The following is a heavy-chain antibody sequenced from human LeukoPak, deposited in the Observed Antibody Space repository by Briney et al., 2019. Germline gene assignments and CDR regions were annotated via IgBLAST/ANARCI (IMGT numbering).Heavy chain of an antibody. CDR3: ARDRPRNYDAFDI. CDR1: GFTFSSYS. CDR2: ISSSSSYI. J-gene: IGHJ3*02. D-gene: IGHD4-11*01. V-gene: IGHV3-21*01. Sequence: GGSLRLPCAASGFTFSSYSMNWVRQAPGKGLEWVSSISSSSSYIYYADSVKGRFTISRDNAKNSLYLQMNSLRAEDTAVYYCARDRPRNYDAFDIWGQGTMVTVSS.